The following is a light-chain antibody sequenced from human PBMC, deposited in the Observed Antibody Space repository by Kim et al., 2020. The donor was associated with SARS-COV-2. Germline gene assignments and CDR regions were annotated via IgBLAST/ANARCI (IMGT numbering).Light chain of an antibody. CDR1: QSVSSN. V-gene: IGKV3-15*01. Sequence: SPGERATLSCRASQSVSSNLAWYQQKPGQAPRLLIYGASTRATGMPARFSGSGSGTEFTLTISSLQSEDFAVYYCQQYNNWPPLTFGGGTKVEIK. CDR2: GAS. J-gene: IGKJ4*01. CDR3: QQYNNWPPLT.